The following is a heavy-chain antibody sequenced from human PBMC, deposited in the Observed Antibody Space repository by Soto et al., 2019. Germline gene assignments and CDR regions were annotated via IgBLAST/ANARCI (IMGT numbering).Heavy chain of an antibody. V-gene: IGHV3-74*01. J-gene: IGHJ6*02. Sequence: PGESLKISCAASGFTFSSYWMHWVRQAPGKGLVWVSRINSDGSSTSYADSVKGRFTISRDNAKNTLYLQMNSLRAEDTAVYYCAREFVDSSGYYYIYYYYGMDVWGQGTTVTVSS. CDR1: GFTFSSYW. CDR3: AREFVDSSGYYYIYYYYGMDV. CDR2: INSDGSST. D-gene: IGHD3-22*01.